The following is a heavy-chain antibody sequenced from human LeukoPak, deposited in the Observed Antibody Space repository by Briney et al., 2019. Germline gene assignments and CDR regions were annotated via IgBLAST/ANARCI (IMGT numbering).Heavy chain of an antibody. V-gene: IGHV4-59*08. CDR3: ARQYTSGWYENY. CDR1: GGSISSYY. D-gene: IGHD6-19*01. J-gene: IGHJ4*02. CDR2: IYYSGST. Sequence: SETLSLTCTVSGGSISSYYWSWIRQPPGKGLEWIGYIYYSGSTNYNPSLKSRVTISVDTSKNQFSLKLSSVTAADTAVYYCARQYTSGWYENYWGQGTLVTVSS.